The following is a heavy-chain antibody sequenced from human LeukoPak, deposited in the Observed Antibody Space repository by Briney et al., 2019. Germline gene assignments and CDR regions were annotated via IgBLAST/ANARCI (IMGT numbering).Heavy chain of an antibody. CDR2: INQDGSDK. V-gene: IGHV3-7*01. Sequence: GGSLRLSCAASGFTFSTYWMSWVRQAPGKGLEWVANINQDGSDKYYVDPVKGRFTISRDNAKNSLYLQMNSLRAEDTAVYYCARPRYCSSGNCYSDYWGQGALVTVSS. J-gene: IGHJ4*02. CDR3: ARPRYCSSGNCYSDY. CDR1: GFTFSTYW. D-gene: IGHD2-15*01.